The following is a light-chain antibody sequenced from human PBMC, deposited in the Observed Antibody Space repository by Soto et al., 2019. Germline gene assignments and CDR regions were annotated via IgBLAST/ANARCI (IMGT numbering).Light chain of an antibody. V-gene: IGKV1-39*01. Sequence: DIQMTQSPSSLSASVGDRVTITCRASQSISSYLNWYQQKPGKAPKLPIYAASSLQSGVPSRFSGSGSETDFTLTISSLQPEDFATYYCQQSYTTLRGTFGQGTRLEIK. CDR1: QSISSY. J-gene: IGKJ5*01. CDR3: QQSYTTLRGT. CDR2: AAS.